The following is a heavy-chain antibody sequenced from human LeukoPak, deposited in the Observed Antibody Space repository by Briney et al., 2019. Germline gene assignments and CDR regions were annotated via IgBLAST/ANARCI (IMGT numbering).Heavy chain of an antibody. Sequence: PGGSLRLSCAASGFTFSSYWRTWVRQPPGKGLEWVANIKQDGSEKYYVDSVKGRFTISRDNAKNSLYLQMNSLRAEDTAVYYCARLEWELRYWGQGTLVTVSS. J-gene: IGHJ4*02. CDR2: IKQDGSEK. D-gene: IGHD1-26*01. CDR1: GFTFSSYW. CDR3: ARLEWELRY. V-gene: IGHV3-7*01.